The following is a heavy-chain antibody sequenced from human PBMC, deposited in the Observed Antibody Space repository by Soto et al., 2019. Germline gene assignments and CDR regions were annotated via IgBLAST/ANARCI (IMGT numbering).Heavy chain of an antibody. CDR2: ISYDGSNK. J-gene: IGHJ4*01. Sequence: GGSLRLSCAASGFTFSSYGMHWVRQAPGKGLEWVAVISYDGSNKYYADSVKGRFTISRDNSKNTLYLQMNSLRVEDTAVYYCANNDDILTVLDFWSQGTLVTVSS. CDR1: GFTFSSYG. CDR3: ANNDDILTVLDF. D-gene: IGHD3-9*01. V-gene: IGHV3-30*18.